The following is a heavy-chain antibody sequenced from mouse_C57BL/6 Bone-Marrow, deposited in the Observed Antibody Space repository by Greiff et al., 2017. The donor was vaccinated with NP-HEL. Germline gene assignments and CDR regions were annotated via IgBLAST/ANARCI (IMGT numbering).Heavy chain of an antibody. Sequence: SGAELVRPGTSVKVSCKASGYAFTNYLIEWVKQRPGQGLEWIGVINPGSGGTNYNEKFKGKATLTADKSSSTAYMQLSSLTSEDSAVYFCARWGSTYAMDYWGQGTSVTVSS. CDR3: ARWGSTYAMDY. CDR1: GYAFTNYL. D-gene: IGHD1-1*01. J-gene: IGHJ4*01. V-gene: IGHV1-54*01. CDR2: INPGSGGT.